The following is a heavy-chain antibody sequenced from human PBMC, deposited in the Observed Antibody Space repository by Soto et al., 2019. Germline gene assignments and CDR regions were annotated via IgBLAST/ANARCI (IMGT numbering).Heavy chain of an antibody. CDR1: GFTFSSYG. Sequence: GGSLRLSCAASGFTFSSYGMHWVRQAPGKGLEWVAVISYDGSNKYYADSVKGRFTISRDNSKNTLYLQMNSLRAEDTAVYYCANGVDTATDWGQGTLVPVSS. J-gene: IGHJ4*02. V-gene: IGHV3-30*18. CDR3: ANGVDTATD. CDR2: ISYDGSNK. D-gene: IGHD5-18*01.